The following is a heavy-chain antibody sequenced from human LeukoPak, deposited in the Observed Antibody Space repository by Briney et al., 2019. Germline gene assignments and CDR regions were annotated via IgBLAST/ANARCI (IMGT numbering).Heavy chain of an antibody. CDR2: FSSSCSTI. D-gene: IGHD3-9*01. CDR1: GFTFSDYY. J-gene: IGHJ6*02. Sequence: GRSLRLSCAASGFTFSDYYKSWIRQAPGKGLEWVSYFSSSCSTIYYADSVKGRFTISRDNAKNSLYLQMNSLRAEDTAVYYCARSGPRAYYDILTGYYGSGMDVWRQGTTVTVSS. V-gene: IGHV3-11*01. CDR3: ARSGPRAYYDILTGYYGSGMDV.